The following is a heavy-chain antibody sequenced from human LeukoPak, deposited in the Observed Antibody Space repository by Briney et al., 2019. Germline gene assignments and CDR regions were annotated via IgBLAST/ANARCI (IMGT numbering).Heavy chain of an antibody. D-gene: IGHD3-10*01. CDR2: ISSNSLHI. CDR1: GFTFSDQS. J-gene: IGHJ4*02. Sequence: GGSLRLSCAASGFTFSDQSMNWVRQAPGKGLEWVSSISSNSLHIFYADSVRGRFTISRDNAKNSLYLQMNNLRAEDTAVYYCVGPDSQFDCWGQGTLVTVSS. CDR3: VGPDSQFDC. V-gene: IGHV3-21*01.